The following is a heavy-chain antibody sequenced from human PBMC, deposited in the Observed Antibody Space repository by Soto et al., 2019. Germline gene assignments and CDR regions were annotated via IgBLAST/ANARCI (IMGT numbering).Heavy chain of an antibody. Sequence: SETLSLRCNVSGGSIGSDYYWGWIRQPPGKGLEWIGSIYQSGTTFYSPSLKSRVSISVDTSKSQFSLKLSSVTAADTAVYYCARHGDYGEFSKFDSWGQGTLVTVSS. J-gene: IGHJ4*02. CDR1: GGSIGSDYY. D-gene: IGHD4-17*01. CDR2: IYQSGTT. V-gene: IGHV4-39*01. CDR3: ARHGDYGEFSKFDS.